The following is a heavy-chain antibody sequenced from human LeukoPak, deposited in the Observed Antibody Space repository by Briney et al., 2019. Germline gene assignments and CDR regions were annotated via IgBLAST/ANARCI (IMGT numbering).Heavy chain of an antibody. Sequence: PSQTLSLTCAVSGGSISSGGYSWSWIRQPPGKGLEWIGYIYHSGSTYYNPSLKSRVTISVDRSKNQFSLKLSSVTAADTAVYYCARERTSGWYRGYFDYWGQGTLVTVSS. CDR3: ARERTSGWYRGYFDY. V-gene: IGHV4-30-2*01. CDR1: GGSISSGGYS. D-gene: IGHD6-19*01. CDR2: IYHSGST. J-gene: IGHJ4*02.